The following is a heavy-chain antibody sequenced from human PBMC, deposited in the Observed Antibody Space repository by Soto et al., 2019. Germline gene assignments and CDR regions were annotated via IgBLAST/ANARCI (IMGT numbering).Heavy chain of an antibody. CDR2: IYYSGST. Sequence: SETLSLTCTVSGGSISRYYWSWIRQPTGKGLEWIGYIYYSGSTDYNPSLKSRVTISVDTSKNQFSLKLSSVTAADTAVYYCAREGAPYDFWSGYSHHNWFDPWGQGTLVTVSS. J-gene: IGHJ5*02. CDR1: GGSISRYY. CDR3: AREGAPYDFWSGYSHHNWFDP. V-gene: IGHV4-59*01. D-gene: IGHD3-3*01.